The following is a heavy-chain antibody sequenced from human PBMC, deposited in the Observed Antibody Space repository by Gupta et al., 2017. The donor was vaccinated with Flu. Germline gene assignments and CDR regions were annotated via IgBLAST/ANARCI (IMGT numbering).Heavy chain of an antibody. J-gene: IGHJ2*01. V-gene: IGHV3-33*08. D-gene: IGHD2-15*01. CDR1: GFPFRSYG. CDR3: ARSAATGWYCDL. Sequence: QVPLVASGGGVVQPGRSPRLPCVASGFPFRSYGMHWVRQAPGKGLEWVADRGYDESKEYYEGSVKGRVTISRDNSKNTLYLQMNSLRAEDTAVYYCARSAATGWYCDLWGRGTLVTVSS. CDR2: RGYDESKE.